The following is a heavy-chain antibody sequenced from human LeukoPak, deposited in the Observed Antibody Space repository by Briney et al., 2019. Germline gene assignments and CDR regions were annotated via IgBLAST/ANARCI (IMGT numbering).Heavy chain of an antibody. J-gene: IGHJ4*02. CDR3: TRATTTSFDY. Sequence: GGSLRLSCAASGFTFSSYWIHWVRQAPGKGLVWVSRINTDGSSTSHADSVKGRLTISRDNAKNTVFLQMNSLRAEDTAVYYCTRATTTSFDYWGQGSLVTVSS. V-gene: IGHV3-74*01. D-gene: IGHD4-11*01. CDR1: GFTFSSYW. CDR2: INTDGSST.